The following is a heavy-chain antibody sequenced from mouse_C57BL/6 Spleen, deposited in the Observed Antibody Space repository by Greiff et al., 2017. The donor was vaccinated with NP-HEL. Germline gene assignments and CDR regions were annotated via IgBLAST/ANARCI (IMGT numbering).Heavy chain of an antibody. CDR3: ARMAYYSNYGYFDY. CDR1: GFSLSTFGMG. D-gene: IGHD2-5*01. J-gene: IGHJ2*01. CDR2: IWWDDDK. Sequence: QVQLKESGPGILQPSQTLSLTCSFSGFSLSTFGMGVGWIRQPSGKGLEWLAHIWWDDDKYYNPALKSRLTISKDTSKNQVFLKIANVDTADTATYYCARMAYYSNYGYFDYWGQGTTLTVSS. V-gene: IGHV8-8*01.